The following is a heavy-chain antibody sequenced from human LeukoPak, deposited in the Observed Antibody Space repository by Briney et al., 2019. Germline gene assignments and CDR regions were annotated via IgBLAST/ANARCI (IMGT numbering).Heavy chain of an antibody. V-gene: IGHV4-34*01. CDR2: INHSGST. CDR3: ARQRGVYSSYYYFDY. Sequence: PGGSLRLSCAASGFTSSNAWMSWVRQPPGKGLEWIGEINHSGSTNYNPSLNSRVTISVDTSKNQFSLKLSSVTAADTAVYYCARQRGVYSSYYYFDYWGQGTLVTVSS. CDR1: GFTSSNAW. J-gene: IGHJ4*02. D-gene: IGHD6-6*01.